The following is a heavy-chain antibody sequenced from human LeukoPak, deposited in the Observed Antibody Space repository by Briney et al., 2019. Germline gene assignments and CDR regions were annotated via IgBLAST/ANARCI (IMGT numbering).Heavy chain of an antibody. D-gene: IGHD4-11*01. J-gene: IGHJ4*02. Sequence: PGGSLRLSCAASGFIFNHHAMHWVRQAPGKGLEWVAVIWSDKSNKFYADSVRGRFTISRDDSRKTVYLQMDTMTVEGTAVYYCAKDAQRGFDYSNSLEYWGQGALVTVAS. CDR3: AKDAQRGFDYSNSLEY. CDR1: GFIFNHHA. V-gene: IGHV3-33*06. CDR2: IWSDKSNK.